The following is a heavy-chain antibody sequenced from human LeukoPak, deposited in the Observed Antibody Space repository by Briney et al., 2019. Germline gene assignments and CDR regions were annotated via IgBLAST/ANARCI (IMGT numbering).Heavy chain of an antibody. J-gene: IGHJ4*02. CDR1: GGSISSSSYY. Sequence: SETLSLTCTVSGGSISSSSYYWGWIRQPPGKGLEWIGSIYYSGSTYYNPSLKSRVTISVDTSKNQFSLKLSSVTAADTAVYYCARVGITIFGVVTLFDYWGQGTLVTVSS. V-gene: IGHV4-39*07. D-gene: IGHD3-3*01. CDR3: ARVGITIFGVVTLFDY. CDR2: IYYSGST.